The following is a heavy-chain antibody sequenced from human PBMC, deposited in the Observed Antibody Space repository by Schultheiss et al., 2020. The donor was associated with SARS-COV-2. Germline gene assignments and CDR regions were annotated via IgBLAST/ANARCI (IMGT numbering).Heavy chain of an antibody. J-gene: IGHJ4*02. CDR2: ISVYNGNT. D-gene: IGHD6-13*01. V-gene: IGHV1-18*01. CDR1: GGTFSSYA. Sequence: ASVKVSCKASGGTFSSYAISWVRQAPGQGLEWMGWISVYNGNTNYAQKFQDRVTMTTDTSTSTAYMELSSLRSEDTAVYYCARVNGYSSSWYPLYYFDYWGQGTLVTVSS. CDR3: ARVNGYSSSWYPLYYFDY.